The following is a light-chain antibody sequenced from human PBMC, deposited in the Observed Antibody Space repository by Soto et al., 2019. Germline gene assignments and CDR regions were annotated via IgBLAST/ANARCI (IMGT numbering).Light chain of an antibody. CDR3: QHYGSSPEWT. V-gene: IGKV3-20*01. CDR1: QTVSGSY. CDR2: GEF. J-gene: IGKJ5*01. Sequence: IVLTQSPATLSLSPGERATLSCRASQTVSGSYLAWYQHKPGQAPRLLIYGEFSRATGIPDRFSGSGSGTDFTLTISRLEPEDFAVYYCQHYGSSPEWTFGQGTRLEIK.